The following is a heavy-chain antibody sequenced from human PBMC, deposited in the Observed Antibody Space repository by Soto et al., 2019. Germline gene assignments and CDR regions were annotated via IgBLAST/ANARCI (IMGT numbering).Heavy chain of an antibody. CDR1: GGSISSSSYY. D-gene: IGHD3-10*01. J-gene: IGHJ4*02. CDR2: IYYSGST. CDR3: ARRRWFGELYPNCFDY. Sequence: SETLSLTCTVSGGSISSSSYYWGWIRQPPGKGLEWIGSIYYSGSTYYNPSLKSRVTISVDTSKNQFSLKLSSVTAADTAVYYCARRRWFGELYPNCFDYWGQGTLVTVSS. V-gene: IGHV4-39*01.